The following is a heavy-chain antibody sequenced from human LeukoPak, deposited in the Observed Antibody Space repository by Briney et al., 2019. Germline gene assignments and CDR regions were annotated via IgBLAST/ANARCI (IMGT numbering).Heavy chain of an antibody. Sequence: SETLSLTCTVSGGSISPSSHYWCWVRQAPGKGLEWIGSRYYSGSTYYNPSLKSRVTISVDTSKSQFSLDLNSVTAADTAVYYCARHGAMRAAAAGAAFDIWGQGTMVTVSS. D-gene: IGHD4/OR15-4a*01. V-gene: IGHV4-39*01. CDR3: ARHGAMRAAAAGAAFDI. CDR2: RYYSGST. CDR1: GGSISPSSHY. J-gene: IGHJ3*02.